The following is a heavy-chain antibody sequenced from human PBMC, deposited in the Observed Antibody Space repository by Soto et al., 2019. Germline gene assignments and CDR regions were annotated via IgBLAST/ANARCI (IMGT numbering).Heavy chain of an antibody. D-gene: IGHD5-12*01. CDR1: GGSISSYY. J-gene: IGHJ4*02. Sequence: SETLSLTCTVSGGSISSYYWSWIRQPPGKGLEWIGYIYYSGSTNYNPSLKSRVTISVDTSKNQFSLKLSSVTAADTAVYYCARVGYSGYDIVDYWGQGTLVTVSS. CDR2: IYYSGST. V-gene: IGHV4-59*01. CDR3: ARVGYSGYDIVDY.